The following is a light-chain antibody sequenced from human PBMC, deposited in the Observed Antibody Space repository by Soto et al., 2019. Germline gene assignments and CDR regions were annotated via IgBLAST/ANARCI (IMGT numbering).Light chain of an antibody. Sequence: DFQMTQSPSTLSASVGDRVTITCRASQSIGSWLAWYQQKPGKAPKILMYDASRLASGVPSRFSGSGSGTDFTLTISSRQPEDFATYYCQQSYSTTITFGQGTRLEI. CDR3: QQSYSTTIT. V-gene: IGKV1-5*01. CDR2: DAS. J-gene: IGKJ5*01. CDR1: QSIGSW.